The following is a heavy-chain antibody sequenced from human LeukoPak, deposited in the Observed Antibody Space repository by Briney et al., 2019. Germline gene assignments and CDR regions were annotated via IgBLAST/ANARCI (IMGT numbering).Heavy chain of an antibody. CDR2: MFYRGST. J-gene: IGHJ4*02. D-gene: IGHD1-26*01. Sequence: SETLSLTCSVSGVSISTSTNYWAWIRQPPGKGLEWIGSMFYRGSTYYNPSLRSRVTISVDTSKNQFSLKLSSVTASDTAVFYCARQGGWGGAASLIEFWGQGTLVTVSS. CDR1: GVSISTSTNY. CDR3: ARQGGWGGAASLIEF. V-gene: IGHV4-39*01.